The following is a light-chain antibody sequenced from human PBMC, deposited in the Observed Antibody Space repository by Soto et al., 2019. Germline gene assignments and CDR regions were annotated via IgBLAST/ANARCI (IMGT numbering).Light chain of an antibody. CDR2: DAS. Sequence: EIVMTQSPVTLSVSPGERSTLSCRGSQSVSSYLAWYQQKPGQAPRLLIYDASNRATGIPARFSGSGSGTDFSLTISSLEPEDFAVYYCQQRSDWPPEITFGQGTRLEIK. J-gene: IGKJ5*01. CDR3: QQRSDWPPEIT. V-gene: IGKV3-11*01. CDR1: QSVSSY.